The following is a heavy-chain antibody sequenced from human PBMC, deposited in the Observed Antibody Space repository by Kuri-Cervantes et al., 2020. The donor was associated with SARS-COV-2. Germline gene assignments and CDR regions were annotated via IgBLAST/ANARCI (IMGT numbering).Heavy chain of an antibody. CDR2: ISSSSSYI. J-gene: IGHJ6*02. CDR1: GFTFRSYS. CDR3: ARDEEGGCSSTSCFLYGYGMDV. D-gene: IGHD2-2*01. Sequence: GGSLRLSCAASGFTFRSYSMNWVRQAPGKGLEWVSSISSSSSYIYYAGSVKGRFTTSRDNAKNSLYLQMNSLRAEDTAVYYCARDEEGGCSSTSCFLYGYGMDVWGQGTTVTVSS. V-gene: IGHV3-21*01.